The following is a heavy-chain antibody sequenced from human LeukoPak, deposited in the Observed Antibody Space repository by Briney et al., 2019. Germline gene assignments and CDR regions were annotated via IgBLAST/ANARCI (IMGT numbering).Heavy chain of an antibody. D-gene: IGHD1-26*01. Sequence: SETLSLTCTVSGGSISSSSYYWGWIRQPPGKGLEWIGSIYYSGSTNYNPSLKSRVTMSVDTSKNQFSLKLSSVTAADTAVYYCARDGRGGGLRYYFDYWGQGTLVTVSS. CDR3: ARDGRGGGLRYYFDY. CDR1: GGSISSSSYY. J-gene: IGHJ4*02. V-gene: IGHV4-39*07. CDR2: IYYSGST.